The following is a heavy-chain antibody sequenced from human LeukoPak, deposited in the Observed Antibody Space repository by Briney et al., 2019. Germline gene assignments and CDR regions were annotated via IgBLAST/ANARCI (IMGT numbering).Heavy chain of an antibody. D-gene: IGHD1-26*01. V-gene: IGHV1-2*02. J-gene: IGHJ4*02. CDR2: INPNSGGT. CDR3: ARPENIVGAIEYVD. Sequence: GASVKVSCKASGYTFTGYYMHWVRQAPGQGLEWMGWINPNSGGTNYAQKFQGRVTMTRDTSISTAYMELSRLRSDDTAVYYCARPENIVGAIEYVDWGQGTLVTVSS. CDR1: GYTFTGYY.